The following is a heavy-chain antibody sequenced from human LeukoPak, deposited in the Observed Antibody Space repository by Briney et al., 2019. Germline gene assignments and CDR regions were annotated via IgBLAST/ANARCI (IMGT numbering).Heavy chain of an antibody. CDR2: ISAYNGNT. V-gene: IGHV1-18*01. D-gene: IGHD3-10*01. CDR1: GYTFSSYG. J-gene: IGHJ4*02. CDR3: ARAGITMVRGVSDY. Sequence: ASVKVSCKSSGYTFSSYGISWVRQAPGQGLEWMGWISAYNGNTNYAQKLQGRVTMNTDTSTSTAYMELRSLRSDDTAIDCCARAGITMVRGVSDYWGQGTLVTVSS.